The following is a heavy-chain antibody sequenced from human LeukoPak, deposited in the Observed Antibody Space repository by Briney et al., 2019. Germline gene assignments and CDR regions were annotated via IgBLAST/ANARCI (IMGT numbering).Heavy chain of an antibody. CDR2: ISYDGSNK. CDR1: TFTFSSYS. V-gene: IGHV3-30*04. J-gene: IGHJ3*02. D-gene: IGHD3-3*01. CDR3: ARDVLEWFYRGDGFDI. Sequence: GRSLRLSCAPATFTFSSYSMHWVRQAPGKGLEWVAVISYDGSNKYYADSLKGRFTISRDNSKNTLYLQMNSLRAEDTAVYYCARDVLEWFYRGDGFDIWGQGTMVTVSS.